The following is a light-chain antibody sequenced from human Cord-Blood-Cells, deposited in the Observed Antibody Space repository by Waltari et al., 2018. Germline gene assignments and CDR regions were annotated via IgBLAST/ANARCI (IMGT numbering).Light chain of an antibody. CDR3: CSYAGSYTLVV. J-gene: IGLJ2*01. CDR2: DVS. CDR1: SSDVGGYTH. V-gene: IGLV2-11*01. Sequence: QSALTQPPSVSGSPGQSVPISCTGTSSDVGGYTHVSWYQQHPGKAPKLMIYDVSKRPSGVPDRFSGSKSGNTASLTISGLQAEDEADYYCCSYAGSYTLVVFGGGTKLTVL.